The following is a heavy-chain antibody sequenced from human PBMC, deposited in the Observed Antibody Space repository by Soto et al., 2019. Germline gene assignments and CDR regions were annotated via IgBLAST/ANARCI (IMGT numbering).Heavy chain of an antibody. J-gene: IGHJ6*02. Sequence: PGGSLRLSCAASGFTLSSYGMHWVRQAPGKGLEWVAVVSYDGSNKYYADSVKGRFTISRDNSKNTLYLQMNSLRAEDTAVYYCAKDLNDFWSGYFTGAYYYYGMDVWGQGTTVTVS. V-gene: IGHV3-30*18. D-gene: IGHD3-3*01. CDR3: AKDLNDFWSGYFTGAYYYYGMDV. CDR1: GFTLSSYG. CDR2: VSYDGSNK.